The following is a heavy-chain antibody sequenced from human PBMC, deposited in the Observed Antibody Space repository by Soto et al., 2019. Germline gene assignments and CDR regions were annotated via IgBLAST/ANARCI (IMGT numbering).Heavy chain of an antibody. D-gene: IGHD3-16*02. J-gene: IGHJ4*02. CDR3: ATHYYDYVWGSYRYSF. CDR2: INSDGSST. CDR1: GFTFSSYW. V-gene: IGHV3-74*01. Sequence: PGGSLRLSCAASGFTFSSYWMHWVRQAPGKGLVWVSRINSDGSSTSYADSVKGRFTISRDNAKNTLYLQMNSLRAEDTAVYYCATHYYDYVWGSYRYSFWGQGTLVTVSS.